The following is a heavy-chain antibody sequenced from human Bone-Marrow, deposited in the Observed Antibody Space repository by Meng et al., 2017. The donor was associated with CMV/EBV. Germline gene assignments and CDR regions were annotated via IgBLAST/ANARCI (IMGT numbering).Heavy chain of an antibody. V-gene: IGHV1-18*01. CDR1: GYTFTSYG. J-gene: IGHJ4*01. CDR3: AAGPFGAVAGNFDY. Sequence: ASVKGSCKASGYTFTSYGISWVRQAPGQGLEWMGWISAYNGNTNDAQKLQGRVTMTTDTSPSTAYMELRSLRSDDTAVYYCAAGPFGAVAGNFDYWGQGTLVTVSS. CDR2: ISAYNGNT. D-gene: IGHD6-19*01.